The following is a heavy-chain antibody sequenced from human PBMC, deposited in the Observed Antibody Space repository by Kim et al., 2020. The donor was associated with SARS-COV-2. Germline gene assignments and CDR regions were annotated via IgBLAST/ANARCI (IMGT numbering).Heavy chain of an antibody. V-gene: IGHV3-11*01. Sequence: GGSLRLSCAASGFTFSGYYMTWIRQAPGKGLEWVAYINSDGSSTDNADAMNGRSTISSDAAKRSVSLKMNSMTPDAAAVYYCGGEPGNCAQGTLVTGS. CDR3: GGEPGN. J-gene: IGHJ1*01. CDR1: GFTFSGYY. CDR2: INSDGSST.